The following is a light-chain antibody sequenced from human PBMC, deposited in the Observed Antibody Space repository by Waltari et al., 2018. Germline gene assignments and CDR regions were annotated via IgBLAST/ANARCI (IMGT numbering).Light chain of an antibody. V-gene: IGLV3-25*03. CDR1: ALPNQY. CDR3: QSADSSGSYEV. Sequence: SYELTQPPSVSVSPGQTARITCSGNALPNQYGNRYQQKPGQAPVVVIYKDNKRPPGIPERFSGSSSGTTVTLTISGVQAEDEADYYCQSADSSGSYEVFGTGTKVSVL. J-gene: IGLJ1*01. CDR2: KDN.